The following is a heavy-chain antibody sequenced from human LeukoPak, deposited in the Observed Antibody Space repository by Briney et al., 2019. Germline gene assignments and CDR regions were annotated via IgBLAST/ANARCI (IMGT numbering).Heavy chain of an antibody. D-gene: IGHD3-10*01. CDR1: GFTFSSYS. J-gene: IGHJ4*02. CDR2: ISSSSSYI. V-gene: IGHV3-21*01. Sequence: PGGSLRLSCAASGFTFSSYSMNWVRQAPGKGLEWVSFISSSSSYIYYVDSMKGRFTISRDNARNSLYLQMNSLRAEDTAVYYCARFHYGSGSRNFDYWGQGTLVTVSS. CDR3: ARFHYGSGSRNFDY.